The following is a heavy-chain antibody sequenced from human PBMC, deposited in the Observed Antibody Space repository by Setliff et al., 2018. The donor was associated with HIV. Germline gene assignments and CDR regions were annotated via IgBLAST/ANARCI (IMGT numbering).Heavy chain of an antibody. CDR3: ASAYCSSTGCYVRWGNGMDV. J-gene: IGHJ6*02. Sequence: ASVKVSCKASGYTFTSYYMHWVRQAPGQGLEWMGIINPSGGSTSYAQKFQGRVTMTRDTSTSTAYMELSSLRFEDTAMYYCASAYCSSTGCYVRWGNGMDVWGQGTTVTVSS. CDR1: GYTFTSYY. D-gene: IGHD2-2*01. CDR2: INPSGGST. V-gene: IGHV1-46*01.